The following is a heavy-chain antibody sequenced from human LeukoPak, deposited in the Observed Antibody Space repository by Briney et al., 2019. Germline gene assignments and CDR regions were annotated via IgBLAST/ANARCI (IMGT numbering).Heavy chain of an antibody. J-gene: IGHJ6*02. D-gene: IGHD5-24*01. CDR1: GGSISSYY. V-gene: IGHV4-59*08. CDR3: AGLGMATTYYYYGMDV. CDR2: IYYSGST. Sequence: SETLSLTCTVPGGSISSYYWSWIRQPPGKGLEWIGYIYYSGSTNYNPSLKSRVTISVDTSKNQFSLKLSSVTAADTAVYYCAGLGMATTYYYYGMDVWGQGTTVTVSS.